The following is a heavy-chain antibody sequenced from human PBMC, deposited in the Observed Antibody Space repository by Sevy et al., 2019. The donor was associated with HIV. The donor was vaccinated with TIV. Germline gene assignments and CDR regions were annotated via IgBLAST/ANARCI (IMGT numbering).Heavy chain of an antibody. J-gene: IGHJ6*02. CDR3: ARDRLGITISAEWGGGMDV. V-gene: IGHV3-33*01. Sequence: GGSLRLSCAASGFTLSSYGMHWVRQAPGKGLEWVAVIRYDGSNKYYADSVKGRFTISRDNSKNTLYLRMNSLRAEDTAVCYCARDRLGITISAEWGGGMDVWGQGTTVTVSS. D-gene: IGHD3-3*01. CDR1: GFTLSSYG. CDR2: IRYDGSNK.